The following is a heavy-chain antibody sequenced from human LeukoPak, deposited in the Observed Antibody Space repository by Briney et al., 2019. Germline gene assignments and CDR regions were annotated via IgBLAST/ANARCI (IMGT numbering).Heavy chain of an antibody. CDR1: GFTFSSYA. D-gene: IGHD2-8*01. CDR3: AKAGYCATAGCPDYYYMDV. J-gene: IGHJ6*03. V-gene: IGHV3-30*02. Sequence: GGSLGLSCAASGFTFSSYAMHWVRQAPGKGLEWVSFIRYDGSNKFYADSVKGRFTISRDTSKNTLYLQMNSLRTEDSAMYYCAKAGYCATAGCPDYYYMDVWGRGTTVTVSS. CDR2: IRYDGSNK.